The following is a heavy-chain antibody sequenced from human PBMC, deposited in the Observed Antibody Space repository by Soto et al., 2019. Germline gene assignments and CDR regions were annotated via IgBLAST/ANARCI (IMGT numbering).Heavy chain of an antibody. J-gene: IGHJ3*02. Sequence: QVQLVQSGAEVKKPGASVKVSCRASGYTFTTYTLLWVRQAPGQRLEWMAWINPGNGATKYSQNFQGRGTATRDTSASTAYMEMISLRSDATDTFFCARKQPGFQIGWAWALDIWVQATMVSVSA. D-gene: IGHD1-26*01. CDR2: INPGNGAT. CDR1: GYTFTTYT. V-gene: IGHV1-3*01. CDR3: ARKQPGFQIGWAWALDI.